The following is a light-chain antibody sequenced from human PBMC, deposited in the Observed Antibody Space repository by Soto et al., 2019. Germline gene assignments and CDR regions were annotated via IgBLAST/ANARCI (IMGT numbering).Light chain of an antibody. CDR2: EDS. CDR3: CSYAGSSTYV. CDR1: SSDFGSYNL. J-gene: IGLJ1*01. Sequence: QSALTQPASVSGSPGQSITISCTGTSSDFGSYNLVSWYQQHPGKAPKLMIYEDSKRPSGVSNRVSGSKSGNTASLTISGLQAEDDAAYYCCSYAGSSTYVFGTGTKLTVL. V-gene: IGLV2-23*01.